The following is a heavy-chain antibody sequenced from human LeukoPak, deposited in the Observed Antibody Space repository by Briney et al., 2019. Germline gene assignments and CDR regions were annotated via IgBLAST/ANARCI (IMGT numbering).Heavy chain of an antibody. J-gene: IGHJ1*01. CDR2: FYFSGIK. D-gene: IGHD5-12*01. Sequence: SETLSLTCTVSGDSIRHSSYYWDWIRQPPGKGLEWIGSFYFSGIKYYNPSLKSRVTISVDTSKNQLTLDLSSVTAADTAIYYCARHVTVATIGWLGSWGQGTLVTVSS. CDR1: GDSIRHSSYY. CDR3: ARHVTVATIGWLGS. V-gene: IGHV4-39*01.